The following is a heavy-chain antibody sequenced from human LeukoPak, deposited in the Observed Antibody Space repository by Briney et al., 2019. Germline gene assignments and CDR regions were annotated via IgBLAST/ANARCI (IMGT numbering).Heavy chain of an antibody. CDR1: GFTFSTYV. J-gene: IGHJ4*02. CDR3: ARDRGYTYGHPLDY. Sequence: GGSLRLSCAASGFTFSTYVMHWVRQAPGKGLEWVSHTWHDGSNKYYGDSVKDRFTISRDNSKNTLYLQMDSLRAEDTAVYYCARDRGYTYGHPLDYWGQGTLVTVS. CDR2: TWHDGSNK. D-gene: IGHD5-18*01. V-gene: IGHV3-33*01.